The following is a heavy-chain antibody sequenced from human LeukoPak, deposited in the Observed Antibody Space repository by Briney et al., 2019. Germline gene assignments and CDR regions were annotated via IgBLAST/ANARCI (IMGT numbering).Heavy chain of an antibody. CDR1: GGSISSYY. CDR3: ASALGQYQLLYRWFDP. Sequence: PSETLSLTCTVSGGSISSYYWSWIRQPPGKGLEWIGEINHSGSTNYNPSLKSRVTISVDTSKNQFSLKLSSVTAADTAVYYCASALGQYQLLYRWFDPWGQGTLVTVSS. CDR2: INHSGST. V-gene: IGHV4-34*01. D-gene: IGHD2-2*02. J-gene: IGHJ5*02.